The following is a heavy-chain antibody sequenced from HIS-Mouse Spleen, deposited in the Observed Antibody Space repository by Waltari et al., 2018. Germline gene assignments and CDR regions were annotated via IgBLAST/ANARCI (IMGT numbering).Heavy chain of an antibody. V-gene: IGHV4-39*07. CDR1: GGSISSSSYY. CDR2: IYYSGDT. D-gene: IGHD6-13*01. J-gene: IGHJ2*01. CDR3: AREIPYSSSWYRWYFDL. Sequence: QLQLQESGPGLVKPSETLSLTCTVSGGSISSSSYYWGWIRQPPGKGLEWIGGIYYSGDTPHHPSLKRPVTISVDTSKDPFSLELGPWAPADTGVYYCAREIPYSSSWYRWYFDLWGRGTLVTVSS.